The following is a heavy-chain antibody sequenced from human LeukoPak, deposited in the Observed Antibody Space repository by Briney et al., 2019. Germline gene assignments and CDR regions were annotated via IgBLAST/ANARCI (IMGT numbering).Heavy chain of an antibody. Sequence: SETLSLTCAVYGGSFSGYYWSWIRQPPGKGLEWIGEINHSGSTNYNPSLKSRVTISVDTSKNQFSLKLGFVTAADTAVYYCARNPLVPPLFYRNWFDPWGQGTLVTVSS. CDR2: INHSGST. V-gene: IGHV4-34*01. D-gene: IGHD2/OR15-2a*01. CDR1: GGSFSGYY. CDR3: ARNPLVPPLFYRNWFDP. J-gene: IGHJ5*02.